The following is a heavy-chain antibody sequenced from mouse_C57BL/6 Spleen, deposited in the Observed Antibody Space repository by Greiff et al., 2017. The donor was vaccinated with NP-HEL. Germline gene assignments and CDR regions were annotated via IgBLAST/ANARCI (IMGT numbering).Heavy chain of an antibody. CDR3: ARYYYGSSPDY. CDR1: GYTFTSYG. V-gene: IGHV1-81*01. D-gene: IGHD1-1*01. Sequence: VQLQQSGAELARPGASVKLSCKASGYTFTSYGISWVKQRPGQGLEWIGEIYPRSGNTYYNEKFKGKATLTADKSSSTAYMELRSLTSEDSAVYFCARYYYGSSPDYWGQGTTLTVSS. J-gene: IGHJ2*01. CDR2: IYPRSGNT.